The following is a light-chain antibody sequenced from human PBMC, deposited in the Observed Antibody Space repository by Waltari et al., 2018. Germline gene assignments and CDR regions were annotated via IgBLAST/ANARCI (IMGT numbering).Light chain of an antibody. CDR1: QSISNW. CDR2: GAD. Sequence: DIQMTQSPSTLSASVGYRVTITCRASQSISNWWAWYQQKPGKAPKVLIYGADSLESGVPSRFSGSGSGTEFTLTISSLQPDDFATDYCQQYNDYSTWTFGQGTKVEIK. V-gene: IGKV1-5*03. J-gene: IGKJ1*01. CDR3: QQYNDYSTWT.